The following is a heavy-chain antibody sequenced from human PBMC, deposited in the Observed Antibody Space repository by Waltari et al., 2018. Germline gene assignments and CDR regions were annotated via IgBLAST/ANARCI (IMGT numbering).Heavy chain of an antibody. CDR3: ARGSKEYSSSPPSYYYYYYYMDV. Sequence: QVQLQQWGAGLLKPSETLSLTCAVYGGSFSGYYWSWIRQPPGKGLDGLGEINHSGSTNYNPSLKSRVTISVDTSKNQFSLKLSSVTAADTAVYYCARGSKEYSSSPPSYYYYYYYMDVWGKGTTVTISS. CDR2: INHSGST. D-gene: IGHD6-13*01. J-gene: IGHJ6*03. V-gene: IGHV4-34*01. CDR1: GGSFSGYY.